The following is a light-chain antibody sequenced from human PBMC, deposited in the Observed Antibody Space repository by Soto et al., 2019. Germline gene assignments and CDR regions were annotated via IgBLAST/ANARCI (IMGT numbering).Light chain of an antibody. CDR1: RSDVGGYNY. CDR2: DVS. Sequence: QSALTQPASVSGSPGQSIAISCTGTRSDVGGYNYVSWYQQHPGKTPNLMIYDVSNRPSGVSNRFSGSKSGNTASLTISGLQAEDEADYYCSPYTSSSTWVFGGGTKLTVL. CDR3: SPYTSSSTWV. J-gene: IGLJ3*02. V-gene: IGLV2-14*01.